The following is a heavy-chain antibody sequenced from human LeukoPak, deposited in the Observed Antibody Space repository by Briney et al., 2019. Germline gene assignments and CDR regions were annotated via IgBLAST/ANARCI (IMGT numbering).Heavy chain of an antibody. CDR2: ISYDGSNE. J-gene: IGHJ5*02. CDR3: AKEDRVTMVRGVKPWFDP. CDR1: GFTFSSYV. Sequence: PGGSLRLSCAASGFTFSSYVMHWVRQAPGKGLEWVALISYDGSNEYYADSVKGRFTISRDNSKNTLYLQMNSLRAADTAVYYCAKEDRVTMVRGVKPWFDPWGQGTLVTVSS. V-gene: IGHV3-30*04. D-gene: IGHD3-10*01.